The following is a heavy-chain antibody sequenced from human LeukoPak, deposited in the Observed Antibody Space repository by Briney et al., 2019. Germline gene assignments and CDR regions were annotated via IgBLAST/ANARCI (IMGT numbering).Heavy chain of an antibody. V-gene: IGHV3-30-3*01. CDR2: ISHDGSNK. Sequence: PGGSLRLSCAASGFTFSSYAMHWVRQAPGKGLEWMAVISHDGSNKYYADSVKGRFTISRDNPKNTLYLQMNSLRGEDTAVYYCARAIYSGYDYGYYFDYWGQGTLVTVSS. CDR1: GFTFSSYA. J-gene: IGHJ4*02. D-gene: IGHD5-12*01. CDR3: ARAIYSGYDYGYYFDY.